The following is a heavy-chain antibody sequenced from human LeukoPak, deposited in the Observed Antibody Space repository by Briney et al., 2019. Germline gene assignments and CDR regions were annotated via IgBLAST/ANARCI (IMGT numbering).Heavy chain of an antibody. CDR3: ARLNPYSMVYAKGYFQH. D-gene: IGHD2-8*01. J-gene: IGHJ1*01. Sequence: PSETLSLTCTVSGGSISSSCYYWGWLRQPPGKGLEWIVSINYSGSTYSNPSLKRRVPISVDTAKNQFSLKLSSVTAADTAVYDCARLNPYSMVYAKGYFQHWGQGTLVTVSS. CDR2: INYSGST. CDR1: GGSISSSCYY. V-gene: IGHV4-39*01.